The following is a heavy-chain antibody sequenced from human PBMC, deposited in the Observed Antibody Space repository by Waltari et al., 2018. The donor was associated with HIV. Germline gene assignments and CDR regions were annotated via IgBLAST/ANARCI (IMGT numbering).Heavy chain of an antibody. D-gene: IGHD2-15*01. CDR1: GFTFTTYA. CDR2: ISYDGANK. J-gene: IGHJ4*02. V-gene: IGHV3-30-3*01. Sequence: QVQLVESGGDVVQPGRSLRLSCAASGFTFTTYAMHWVPQAPGKGLEWVAVISYDGANKFYADSVKGRFTISRDNSKNTLYLQMNSLRADDTAVYHCASGHNQDWTGTSRYSGDYWGQGTLVAVSS. CDR3: ASGHNQDWTGTSRYSGDY.